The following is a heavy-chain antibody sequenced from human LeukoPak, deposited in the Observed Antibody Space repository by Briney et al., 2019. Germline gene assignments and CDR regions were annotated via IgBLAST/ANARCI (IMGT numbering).Heavy chain of an antibody. D-gene: IGHD3-3*01. V-gene: IGHV4-4*02. J-gene: IGHJ4*02. CDR3: ARGRYYDFWSGFYEAGAYFDY. CDR2: IYHSGST. Sequence: SETLSLTCAVSGGSISSSNWWSWVREPPGKGLEWIGEIYHSGSTNYNPSLKSRVTISVDKSKNQFSLKLSSVTAADTAVYYCARGRYYDFWSGFYEAGAYFDYWGQGTLVTVSS. CDR1: GGSISSSNW.